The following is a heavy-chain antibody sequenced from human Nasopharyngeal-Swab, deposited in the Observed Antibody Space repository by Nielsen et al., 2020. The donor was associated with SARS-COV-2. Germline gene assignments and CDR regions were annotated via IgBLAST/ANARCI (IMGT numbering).Heavy chain of an antibody. CDR1: GGSFSGYY. J-gene: IGHJ3*02. V-gene: IGHV4-34*01. D-gene: IGHD4-23*01. CDR2: INHSGST. CDR3: ASMTTVDLLAFDI. Sequence: GSLSLSCAVYGGSFSGYYWSWIRQPPGKGLEWIGEINHSGSTNYNPSLKSRATISVDTSKNQFSLKLSSVTAADTAVYYCASMTTVDLLAFDIWGQGTMVIVSS.